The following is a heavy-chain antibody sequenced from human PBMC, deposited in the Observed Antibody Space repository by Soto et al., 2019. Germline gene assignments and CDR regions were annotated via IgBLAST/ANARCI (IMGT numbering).Heavy chain of an antibody. D-gene: IGHD5-18*01. CDR2: IYYSGST. V-gene: IGHV4-59*01. J-gene: IGHJ6*03. Sequence: SETLSLTCTVSGGSISSYYWSWIRQPPGEGLEWIGYIYYSGSTNYNPSLKSRVTISVDTSKNQFSLKLSSVTAADTAVYYCARGSLDTHYYYYYMHVWGKGTTVTVSS. CDR1: GGSISSYY. CDR3: ARGSLDTHYYYYYMHV.